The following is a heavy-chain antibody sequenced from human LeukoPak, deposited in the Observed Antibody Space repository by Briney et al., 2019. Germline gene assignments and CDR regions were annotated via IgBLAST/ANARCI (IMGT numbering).Heavy chain of an antibody. Sequence: GGSLRLSCAASGFTFTNYWMHWVRQAPGEGLMWLSRINSDGSTTSYAGSVKGRFTISRDNAKNTLYLQLNTLRAEDTAVYYCARDRTYGFDVWGQGTMVTVSS. D-gene: IGHD3/OR15-3a*01. V-gene: IGHV3-74*01. CDR2: INSDGSTT. CDR3: ARDRTYGFDV. CDR1: GFTFTNYW. J-gene: IGHJ3*01.